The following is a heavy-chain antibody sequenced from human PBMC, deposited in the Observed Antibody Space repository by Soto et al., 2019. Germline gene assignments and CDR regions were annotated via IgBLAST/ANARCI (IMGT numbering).Heavy chain of an antibody. D-gene: IGHD3-16*01. J-gene: IGHJ4*02. CDR1: GYTFNTFG. CDR3: ARGWGKYFGVNDF. Sequence: IQLLQSAGAVKRPGASVKVSCKASGYTFNTFGVTWVRQAPGEGLEWMGCISGYGGKRDYSRKLQGRLTLTADPSTRTSYMELRNLTSDDPAVYYCARGWGKYFGVNDFWGQGPLVTVSS. V-gene: IGHV1-18*01. CDR2: ISGYGGKR.